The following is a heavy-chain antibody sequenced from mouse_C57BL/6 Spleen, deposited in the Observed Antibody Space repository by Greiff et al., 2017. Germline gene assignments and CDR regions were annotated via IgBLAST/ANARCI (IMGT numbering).Heavy chain of an antibody. J-gene: IGHJ2*01. CDR3: ARKGYGNSFDY. Sequence: EVQRVESEGGLVQPGSSMKLSCTASGFTFSDYYMAWVRQVPEKGLEWVANINSDGSSTYYLDSLKSRFIISRDNAKNNLYLQMSSLKSEDTATYYCARKGYGNSFDYWGQGTTLTVSS. CDR2: INSDGSST. D-gene: IGHD2-10*02. V-gene: IGHV5-16*01. CDR1: GFTFSDYY.